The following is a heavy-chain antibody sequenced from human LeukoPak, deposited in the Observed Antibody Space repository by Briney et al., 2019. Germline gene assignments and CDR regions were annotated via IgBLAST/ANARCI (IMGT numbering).Heavy chain of an antibody. CDR3: ARDHHWGYCSSTSCYNYYYGMDV. CDR2: INHSGST. Sequence: PSETLSLTCAVYGGSFSGYYWSWIRQPPGKGLEWIGEINHSGSTNYNPSLKSRVTISVVTSKNQFSLKLSSVTAADTAVYYCARDHHWGYCSSTSCYNYYYGMDVWGQGTTVTVSS. CDR1: GGSFSGYY. J-gene: IGHJ6*02. D-gene: IGHD2-2*02. V-gene: IGHV4-34*01.